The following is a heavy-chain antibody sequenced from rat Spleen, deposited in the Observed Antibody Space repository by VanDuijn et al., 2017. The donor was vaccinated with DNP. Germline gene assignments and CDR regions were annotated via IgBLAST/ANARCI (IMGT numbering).Heavy chain of an antibody. CDR1: GFTFTDFA. V-gene: IGHV5-17*01. CDR2: IIYEGSGT. Sequence: EVQLVESGGGLVQPGHSLKLSCAASGFTFTDFAMAWVRQSPKKGLEWVATIIYEGSGTYYGDSVKGRFTVSRDNAKNSQYLQMDSLRSEDTATYYCARHVDFWGQGVMVTVSS. CDR3: ARHVDF. J-gene: IGHJ2*01.